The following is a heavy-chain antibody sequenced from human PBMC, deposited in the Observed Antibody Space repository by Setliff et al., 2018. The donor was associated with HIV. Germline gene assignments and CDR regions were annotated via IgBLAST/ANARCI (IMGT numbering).Heavy chain of an antibody. CDR2: IYYSGST. J-gene: IGHJ4*02. CDR1: GDSISSSSYY. CDR3: ASGFSAFYHDTSGYYYYY. Sequence: SETLSLTCSVSGDSISSSSYYWGWIRQPPGKGLEWIGKIYYSGSTYYNPSLKSRVTISADTSKNQFSLKLSSVTAADTAVYYCASGFSAFYHDTSGYYYYYWGQGTLVTVS. D-gene: IGHD3-22*01. V-gene: IGHV4-39*01.